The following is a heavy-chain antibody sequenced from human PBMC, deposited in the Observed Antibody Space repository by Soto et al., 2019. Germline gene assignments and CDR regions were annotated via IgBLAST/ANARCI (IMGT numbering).Heavy chain of an antibody. CDR2: IFYDGYT. V-gene: IGHV4-39*01. CDR1: GDSISVGPYF. CDR3: ARLQAAVPHY. J-gene: IGHJ4*02. D-gene: IGHD6-13*01. Sequence: QLQLQESGTGLVKPSETLSLTCTVSGDSISVGPYFWGWIRQPPGKGLEWIGCIFYDGYTVYTPSLKSRAFISVDTSKNQFSLKLTSVAAADTAIYFCARLQAAVPHYWGQGTLVIVSS.